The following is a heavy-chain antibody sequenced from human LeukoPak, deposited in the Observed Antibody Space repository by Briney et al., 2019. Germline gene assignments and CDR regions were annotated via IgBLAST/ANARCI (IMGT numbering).Heavy chain of an antibody. V-gene: IGHV1-18*01. Sequence: GASVSVSCTASGYTFTSYGISWVRQAPGQGLEWMGWISAYNANTNYTQKLQGRVTITTDTSTTTAYMELRSLRSGDTAVYYCARERFSYGSGSYLDYWGQGTLVTVSS. CDR3: ARERFSYGSGSYLDY. CDR2: ISAYNANT. CDR1: GYTFTSYG. D-gene: IGHD3-10*01. J-gene: IGHJ4*02.